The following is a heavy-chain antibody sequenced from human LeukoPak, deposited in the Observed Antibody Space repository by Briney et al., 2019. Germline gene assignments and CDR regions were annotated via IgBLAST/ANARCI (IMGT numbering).Heavy chain of an antibody. V-gene: IGHV3-23*01. D-gene: IGHD6-19*01. J-gene: IGHJ4*02. CDR1: GFTFSSYA. CDR3: AKVTGYSSGWYDY. CDR2: ISGSGGST. Sequence: PGGSLRPSCAASGFTFSSYAMSWVRRAPGKGLEWVSAISGSGGSTYYADSVKGRFTISRDNSKNTLYLQMNSLRAEDTAVYYCAKVTGYSSGWYDYWGQGTLVTVSS.